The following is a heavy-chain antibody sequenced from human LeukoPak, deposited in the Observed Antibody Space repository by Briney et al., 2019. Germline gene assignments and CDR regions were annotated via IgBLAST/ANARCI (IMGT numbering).Heavy chain of an antibody. CDR1: GFTFSSYC. Sequence: PGGSLRLSCAASGFTFSSYCMDWVRQAPGKGLEWVSYISSSSSPIYYADSVKGRFAISRDNAKNSLYLQMNSLRAEDTAVYYCARDHHRRLYDSQARDTFDIWGQGTMVTVSS. CDR3: ARDHHRRLYDSQARDTFDI. V-gene: IGHV3-48*01. CDR2: ISSSSSPI. J-gene: IGHJ3*02. D-gene: IGHD3-22*01.